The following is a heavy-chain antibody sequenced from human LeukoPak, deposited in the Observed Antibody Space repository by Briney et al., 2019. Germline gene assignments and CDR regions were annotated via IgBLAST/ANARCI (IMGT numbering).Heavy chain of an antibody. Sequence: PSETLSLTCAVYGGSFSGYYWSWIRQPPGKGLEWIGEINHSGSTNYNPSPKSRVTISLNTSKNQFSQRLSSVTAADTAVYYCARGWSSSWDRAFDIWGQGTMVTVSS. V-gene: IGHV4-34*01. D-gene: IGHD6-13*01. CDR1: GGSFSGYY. CDR2: INHSGST. J-gene: IGHJ3*02. CDR3: ARGWSSSWDRAFDI.